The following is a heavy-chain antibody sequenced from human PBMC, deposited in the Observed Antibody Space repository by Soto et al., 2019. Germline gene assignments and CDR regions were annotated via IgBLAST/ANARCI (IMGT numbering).Heavy chain of an antibody. J-gene: IGHJ4*02. CDR1: GFTLNNYY. Sequence: VGSLRLSCAASGFTLNNYYLSWVRQAPGKGLEWVGNIKGDGSDPHYVDSVKGRFTISRDNAENSIYLQMNSLKAEDTAMYYCARDPVTADWGQGTLVTVSS. CDR2: IKGDGSDP. CDR3: ARDPVTAD. V-gene: IGHV3-7*03.